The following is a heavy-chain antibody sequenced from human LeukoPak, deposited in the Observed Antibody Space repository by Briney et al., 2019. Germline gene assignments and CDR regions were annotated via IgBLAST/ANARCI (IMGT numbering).Heavy chain of an antibody. V-gene: IGHV1-8*01. CDR2: MNPNSGNT. CDR3: ARGQRITMVRGVIFPYYYYYCMDV. D-gene: IGHD3-10*01. Sequence: GASVKVSCKASGYTFTSYDINWVRQATGQGLEWMGWMNPNSGNTGYAQKFQGRVTMTRNTSISTAYMELGSLRSEDTAVYYCARGQRITMVRGVIFPYYYYYCMDVWGKGTTVTISS. J-gene: IGHJ6*03. CDR1: GYTFTSYD.